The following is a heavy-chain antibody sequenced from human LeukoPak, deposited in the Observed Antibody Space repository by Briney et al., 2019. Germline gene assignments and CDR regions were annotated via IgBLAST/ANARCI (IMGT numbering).Heavy chain of an antibody. Sequence: GGSLRLSCAASGFTFSSYWMSWVRQAPGKGLEWVANIKQDGSEKYYVDSVKGRFTISRDNAKNSLYLQMNSLRAEDTAVYYCARDWGGYSSSWYNWFDPWGQGTLVTVSS. CDR2: IKQDGSEK. CDR3: ARDWGGYSSSWYNWFDP. V-gene: IGHV3-7*01. CDR1: GFTFSSYW. D-gene: IGHD6-13*01. J-gene: IGHJ5*02.